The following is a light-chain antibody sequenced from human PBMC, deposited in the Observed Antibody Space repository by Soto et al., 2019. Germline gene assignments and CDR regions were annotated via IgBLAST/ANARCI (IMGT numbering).Light chain of an antibody. CDR1: QDIKNY. CDR2: WAS. CDR3: QQRSNWPPIT. V-gene: IGKV1-33*01. Sequence: DIQMTQSPSSLSASVVDRVTITCQASQDIKNYLNWYQQKSGKAPKLLIYWASTRESGVPDRFSGSGSGTDFTLTIDNLGPEDFAIYYCQQRSNWPPITFGQGTRLEI. J-gene: IGKJ5*01.